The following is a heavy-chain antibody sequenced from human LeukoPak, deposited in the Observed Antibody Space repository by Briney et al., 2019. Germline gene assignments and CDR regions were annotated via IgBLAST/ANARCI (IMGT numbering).Heavy chain of an antibody. V-gene: IGHV1-58*01. Sequence: SVKVSCKASGFTFTSYAVQWVRQARGQRLEWIGWIVVGSGNTNYAQKFQERVTITRDMSTSTAYMELSSLRSEDTAVYYCAAVPSAVAVAGWGQGTLVTVSS. D-gene: IGHD6-19*01. CDR2: IVVGSGNT. CDR3: AAVPSAVAVAG. J-gene: IGHJ4*02. CDR1: GFTFTSYA.